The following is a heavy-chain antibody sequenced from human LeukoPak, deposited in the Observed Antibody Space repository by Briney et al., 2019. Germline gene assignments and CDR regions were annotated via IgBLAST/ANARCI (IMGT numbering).Heavy chain of an antibody. CDR3: AREPGNNGDLDY. D-gene: IGHD4-17*01. CDR1: GFTFSTYN. J-gene: IGHJ4*02. Sequence: PGGSLRLSCAASGFTFSTYNMNWVRQAPGKGLEWVSSISTSGSSTFYADSMKGRFTISRDNAKSSLYLQMSSLRAEDTAVYYYAREPGNNGDLDYWGQGTLVTVSS. CDR2: ISTSGSST. V-gene: IGHV3-21*01.